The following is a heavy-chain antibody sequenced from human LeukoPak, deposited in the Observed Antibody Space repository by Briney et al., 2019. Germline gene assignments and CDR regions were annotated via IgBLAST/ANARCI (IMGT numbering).Heavy chain of an antibody. CDR1: GGSISSGSYY. CDR2: IYTSGST. Sequence: PSETLSLTCTVSGGSISSGSYYWSWIRQPAGKGLEWIGRIYTSGSTNYNPSLKSRVTISVDTSKNQFSLKLSSVTAADTAVYYCARGCCLHHRMATTRRRKNNWFDPWGQGTLVTVSS. J-gene: IGHJ5*02. CDR3: ARGCCLHHRMATTRRRKNNWFDP. V-gene: IGHV4-61*02. D-gene: IGHD5-24*01.